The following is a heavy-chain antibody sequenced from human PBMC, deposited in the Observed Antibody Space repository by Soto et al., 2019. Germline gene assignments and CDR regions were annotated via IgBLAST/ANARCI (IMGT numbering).Heavy chain of an antibody. V-gene: IGHV1-18*04. CDR2: ISSYNGNT. D-gene: IGHD2-2*01. Sequence: ASVRVSCKXSGYTFTSYGISWVRQAPGQGLEWMGWISSYNGNTNYAQKVQGRVIMTTDTSTSTTYMELRSLRSDDTAVYYCARGPRYCSSTTCFSGVTWFDPWGQGTLVNVSS. CDR1: GYTFTSYG. CDR3: ARGPRYCSSTTCFSGVTWFDP. J-gene: IGHJ5*02.